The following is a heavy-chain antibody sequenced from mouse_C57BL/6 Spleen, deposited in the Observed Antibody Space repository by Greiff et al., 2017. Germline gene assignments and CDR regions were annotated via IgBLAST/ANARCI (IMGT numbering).Heavy chain of an antibody. D-gene: IGHD1-1*02. CDR3: ARRGGEGGYYFDY. Sequence: QVQLQQPGAELVMPGASVKLSCKASGYTFTSYWMHWVKQRPGQGLEWIGEIDPSDSYTNYNQKFKGKSTLTVDKASSTAYMQLSSLTSEDSAVYYCARRGGEGGYYFDYWGQGTTLTVSS. CDR1: GYTFTSYW. CDR2: IDPSDSYT. V-gene: IGHV1-69*01. J-gene: IGHJ2*01.